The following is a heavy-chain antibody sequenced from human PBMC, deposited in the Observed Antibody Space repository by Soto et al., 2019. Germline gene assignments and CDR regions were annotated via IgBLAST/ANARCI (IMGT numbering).Heavy chain of an antibody. J-gene: IGHJ4*02. CDR3: ARPPLPGYSIHFNS. V-gene: IGHV5-51*01. CDR2: XXPXXSXT. CDR1: GYIFIDYW. Sequence: GESRKISCKASGYIFIDYWIGWVRQMPGKGLEWXGIXXPXXSXTXXXPXXXGQVTISADRSTGTAFLQWRSLKASDTALYYCARPPLPGYSIHFNSWGQGTLVTVSS. D-gene: IGHD2-15*01.